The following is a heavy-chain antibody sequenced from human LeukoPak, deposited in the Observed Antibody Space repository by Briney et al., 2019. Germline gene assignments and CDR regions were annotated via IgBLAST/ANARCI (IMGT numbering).Heavy chain of an antibody. CDR2: ISYDGSNK. J-gene: IGHJ4*02. Sequence: DPGTSLRLSCAASGFTFSSYGMHWVRQAPGKGLEWVAVISYDGSNKYYADSVKGRFTISRDNSKNTLYLQMNSLRAEDTAVYYCAKDGRDSSGCPDYWGQGTLVTVSS. CDR1: GFTFSSYG. CDR3: AKDGRDSSGCPDY. D-gene: IGHD6-19*01. V-gene: IGHV3-30*18.